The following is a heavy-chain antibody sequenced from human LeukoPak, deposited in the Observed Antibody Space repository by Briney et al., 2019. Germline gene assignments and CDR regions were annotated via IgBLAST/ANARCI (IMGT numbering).Heavy chain of an antibody. D-gene: IGHD4/OR15-4a*01. CDR1: GFRFDDYG. CDR2: INWNGYST. V-gene: IGHV3-20*04. J-gene: IGHJ4*02. Sequence: TGGSLRLSCAASGFRFDDYGMTWVRQGPGKGLEWVSGINWNGYSTGYAESVRGRFTISRDNAKSTVYLQLNSLRPEDTALYYCVRDLSTDYAFDSWGQGTLVTVSS. CDR3: VRDLSTDYAFDS.